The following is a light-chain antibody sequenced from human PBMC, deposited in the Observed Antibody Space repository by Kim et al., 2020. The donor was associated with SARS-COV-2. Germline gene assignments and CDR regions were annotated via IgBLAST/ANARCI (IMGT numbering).Light chain of an antibody. V-gene: IGLV1-44*01. CDR1: STNTGSND. CDR3: GTWDDSLNGVV. J-gene: IGLJ2*01. Sequence: GQRSTISCPGSSTNTGSNDVNWYQHLPGTAPKLLIYAHDQRPSGVPDRLAVSKSGTSASLATSGLQSEDEADYYCGTWDDSLNGVVFGGGTQLTVL. CDR2: AHD.